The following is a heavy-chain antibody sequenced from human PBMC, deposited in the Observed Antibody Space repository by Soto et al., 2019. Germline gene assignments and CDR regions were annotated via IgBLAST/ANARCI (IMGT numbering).Heavy chain of an antibody. V-gene: IGHV3-64D*06. Sequence: GGSLRLSCAASQITFSNYAMSWVRQAPGKGLEYVSAISSNGGSTYYADSVKGRFTISRDNSKNTLYLQMSSLRAEDTAVYYCVTGGLADYYYYGMDVWGQGTTVTVSS. J-gene: IGHJ6*02. D-gene: IGHD1-26*01. CDR2: ISSNGGST. CDR3: VTGGLADYYYYGMDV. CDR1: QITFSNYA.